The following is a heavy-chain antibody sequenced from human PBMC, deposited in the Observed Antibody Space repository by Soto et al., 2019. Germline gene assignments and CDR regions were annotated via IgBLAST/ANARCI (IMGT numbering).Heavy chain of an antibody. D-gene: IGHD4-4*01. CDR3: ARLGVYSNYVRGSSITDY. CDR1: GYTFTSYY. J-gene: IGHJ4*02. CDR2: INPSGGST. Sequence: ASVKVSCKASGYTFTSYYMHWVRQAPGQGLEWMGIINPSGGSTSYAQKFQGRVTMTRDTSTSTVYMELSSLRSEDTAVYYCARLGVYSNYVRGSSITDYWGQGILVTVSS. V-gene: IGHV1-46*03.